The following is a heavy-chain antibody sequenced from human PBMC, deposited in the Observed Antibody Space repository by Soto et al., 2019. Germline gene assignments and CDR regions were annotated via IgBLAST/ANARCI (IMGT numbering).Heavy chain of an antibody. CDR2: IYYTGST. CDR1: GASIRSGGYY. CDR3: ARIEMASIK. V-gene: IGHV4-31*03. J-gene: IGHJ4*02. Sequence: PSETLSLTCIVSGASIRSGGYYLSWLRQSPGKGLEWIGHIYYTGSTFYSPSLKSRLTISLDTSKNQFPLDLRSVPAGDTAMYYCARIEMASIKWGRATLVTVSS.